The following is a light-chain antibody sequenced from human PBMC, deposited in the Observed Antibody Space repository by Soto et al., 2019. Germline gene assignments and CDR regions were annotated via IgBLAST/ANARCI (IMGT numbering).Light chain of an antibody. CDR3: QQYDNLPIT. CDR1: QDISKY. V-gene: IGKV1-33*01. CDR2: DVS. Sequence: DIQMTQSPSTLSGSVGDRVTITCRASQDISKYLNWYQRKPGEAPKLLIYDVSILETGVPSRFSGSGSGTDFTFTISSLQPEDIATYYCQQYDNLPITFGQGTRLDIK. J-gene: IGKJ5*01.